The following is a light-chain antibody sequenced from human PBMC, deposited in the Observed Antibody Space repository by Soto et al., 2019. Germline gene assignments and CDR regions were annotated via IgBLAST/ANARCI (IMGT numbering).Light chain of an antibody. CDR1: ALPKQY. J-gene: IGLJ2*01. Sequence: SYELTQPPSVSVSPGQTASITCSGDALPKQYAYWYQQKPGQAPVLVIYKDSERPSGIPERFSGSSSGTTVTLTISGVQAEDEADYYCKSADRSGAYLFGGGRKVTVL. CDR2: KDS. CDR3: KSADRSGAYL. V-gene: IGLV3-25*02.